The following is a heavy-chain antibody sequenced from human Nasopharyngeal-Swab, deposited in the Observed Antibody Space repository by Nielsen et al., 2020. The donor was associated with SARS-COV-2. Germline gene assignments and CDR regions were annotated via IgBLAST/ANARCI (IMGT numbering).Heavy chain of an antibody. D-gene: IGHD4-17*01. Sequence: GGSLRLSCAASGFTFSDYYMSWIRQAPGKGLEWVSYISNSGSSTNYADSVRGRFTISRDNAKNSLYLQMNTLRAEDTAVYYCVRDVIATVTTPPDYWGQGTLVTVSS. CDR1: GFTFSDYY. CDR2: ISNSGSST. V-gene: IGHV3-11*06. CDR3: VRDVIATVTTPPDY. J-gene: IGHJ4*02.